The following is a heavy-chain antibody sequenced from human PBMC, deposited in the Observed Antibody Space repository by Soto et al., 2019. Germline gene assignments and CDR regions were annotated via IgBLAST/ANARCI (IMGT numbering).Heavy chain of an antibody. J-gene: IGHJ4*02. V-gene: IGHV3-21*01. CDR1: GFTFSSYS. D-gene: IGHD3-3*01. CDR2: ISSSSSYI. Sequence: GGSLRLSCAASGFTFSSYSMNWVRQAPGKGLEWVSSISSSSSYIYYADSVKGRFTISRDNAKNSLYLQMNSLRAEDTAVYYCARREGTTIFGVVNQPYYFDYWGQGTLVTAPQ. CDR3: ARREGTTIFGVVNQPYYFDY.